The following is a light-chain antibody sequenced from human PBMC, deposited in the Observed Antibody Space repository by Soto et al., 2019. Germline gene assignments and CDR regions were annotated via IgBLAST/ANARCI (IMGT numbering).Light chain of an antibody. Sequence: EIVMTQSPATLSVSPGERSTLSCGGSQSVGSNLAWYQQKPGQAPRLLIYDAYNRATGIPPRFSGSGSGTDFTLTISSLEPEDFAVYYCQQRGDWPPITFGQGTRLEIK. CDR3: QQRGDWPPIT. CDR2: DAY. V-gene: IGKV3-11*01. J-gene: IGKJ5*01. CDR1: QSVGSN.